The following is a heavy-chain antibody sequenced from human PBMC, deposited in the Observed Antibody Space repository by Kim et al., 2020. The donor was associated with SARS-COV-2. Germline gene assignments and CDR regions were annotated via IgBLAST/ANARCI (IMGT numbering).Heavy chain of an antibody. CDR3: ARLADGGSYSWFDP. V-gene: IGHV4-59*08. CDR1: GGSISSYY. Sequence: SETLSLTCTVSGGSISSYYWSWIRQPPGKGLEWIGYIYYSGSTNYNPSLKSRVTISVDTSKNQFSLKLRSVTAADTAVYYCARLADGGSYSWFDPWGQGTLVTVSS. CDR2: IYYSGST. J-gene: IGHJ5*02. D-gene: IGHD1-26*01.